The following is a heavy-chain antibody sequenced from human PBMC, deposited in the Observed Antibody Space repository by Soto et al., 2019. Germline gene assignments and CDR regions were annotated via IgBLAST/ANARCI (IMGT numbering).Heavy chain of an antibody. CDR3: ARESQSVTYDAGDI. CDR2: IYYSGST. J-gene: IGHJ3*02. Sequence: QVQLQESGPGLVKPSETLSLTCTVSGGSISSYYWSWIRQPPGKGLEWIGYIYYSGSTNYNPSLKSRVTISVYTSKNQFSLKLSSVTAAYKAVYYGARESQSVTYDAGDIWGQATVVTVSS. V-gene: IGHV4-59*01. CDR1: GGSISSYY. D-gene: IGHD4-17*01.